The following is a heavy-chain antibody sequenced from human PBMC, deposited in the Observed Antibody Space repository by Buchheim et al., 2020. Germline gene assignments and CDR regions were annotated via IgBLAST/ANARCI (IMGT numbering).Heavy chain of an antibody. D-gene: IGHD3-3*01. CDR2: IWYDGSNK. Sequence: QVQLVESGGGVVQPGRSLRLSCAASGFTFSSYGMHWVRQAPGKGLEWVAVIWYDGSNKYYADSVKGRFTISRDNSKNTLYLQMNSLRAEDTAVYYCARDYAYDFWSGYYPNDAFDIWGQGT. V-gene: IGHV3-33*01. CDR3: ARDYAYDFWSGYYPNDAFDI. CDR1: GFTFSSYG. J-gene: IGHJ3*02.